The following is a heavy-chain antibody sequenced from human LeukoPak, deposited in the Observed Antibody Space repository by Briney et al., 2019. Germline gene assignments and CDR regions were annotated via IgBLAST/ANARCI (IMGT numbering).Heavy chain of an antibody. J-gene: IGHJ4*02. CDR3: ASSSGRYID. CDR2: ITPGSTYI. Sequence: GGSLRLSCAASGFSFSSYIMNWVRQAPGKGLEWVSSITPGSTYIYYADSVKGRFTISRDNAKYSLYLQMNSLRVEDTAVYYCASSSGRYIDWGQGTLVTVSS. CDR1: GFSFSSYI. D-gene: IGHD6-19*01. V-gene: IGHV3-21*01.